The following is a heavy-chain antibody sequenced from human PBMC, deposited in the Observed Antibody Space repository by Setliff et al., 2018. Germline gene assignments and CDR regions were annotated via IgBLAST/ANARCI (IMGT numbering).Heavy chain of an antibody. Sequence: PSETLSLTCTVSGYSISSGYYWGWIRQPPGKGLEWIGSIYHSGSTYYNPSLKSRVTISVDTSKNQFPLKLSSVTAADTAVYYCARLRYNFWSGYFTQNNWFDPWGQGTLVTVSS. V-gene: IGHV4-38-2*02. CDR2: IYHSGST. CDR1: GYSISSGYY. D-gene: IGHD3-3*01. J-gene: IGHJ5*02. CDR3: ARLRYNFWSGYFTQNNWFDP.